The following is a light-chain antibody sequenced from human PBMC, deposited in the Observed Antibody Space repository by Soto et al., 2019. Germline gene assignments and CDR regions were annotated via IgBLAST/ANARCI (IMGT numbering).Light chain of an antibody. J-gene: IGKJ4*01. CDR2: DAS. CDR1: QSVSSY. Sequence: EIVLTQSPATLSLSPGERATLSCRASQSVSSYLAWYQQKPGQAPRLLIYDASSRATDIPASFSGSESGTDFTLTISSLEPEDCAVYYCQQRSNLLAFGGGTKVETK. CDR3: QQRSNLLA. V-gene: IGKV3-11*01.